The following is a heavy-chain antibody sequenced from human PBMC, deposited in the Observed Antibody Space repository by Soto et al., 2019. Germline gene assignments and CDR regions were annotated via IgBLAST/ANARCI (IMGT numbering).Heavy chain of an antibody. D-gene: IGHD4-4*01. CDR3: ARGASYMYDP. Sequence: HPGGSLRLSCAASGFTFSSFWMSWVRQAPGKGLEWVANMKQDGSQKYYVDSVKGRFTISRDNAKNSLYLQMNSLRAEDTAVYYCARGASYMYDPWGQGTLVTVSS. J-gene: IGHJ5*02. CDR1: GFTFSSFW. V-gene: IGHV3-7*01. CDR2: MKQDGSQK.